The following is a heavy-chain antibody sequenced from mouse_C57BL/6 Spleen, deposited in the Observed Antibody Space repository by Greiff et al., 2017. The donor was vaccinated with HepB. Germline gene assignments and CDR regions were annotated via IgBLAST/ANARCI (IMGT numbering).Heavy chain of an antibody. CDR3: ARDRWLGY. Sequence: EVQRVESGGGLVKPGGSLKLSCAASGFTFSSYAMSWVRQTPEKRLEWVATISDGGSYTYYPDNVKGRFTISRDNAKNNLYLQMSHLKSEDTAMYYCARDRWLGYWGQGTTLTVSS. D-gene: IGHD2-3*01. J-gene: IGHJ2*01. V-gene: IGHV5-4*01. CDR1: GFTFSSYA. CDR2: ISDGGSYT.